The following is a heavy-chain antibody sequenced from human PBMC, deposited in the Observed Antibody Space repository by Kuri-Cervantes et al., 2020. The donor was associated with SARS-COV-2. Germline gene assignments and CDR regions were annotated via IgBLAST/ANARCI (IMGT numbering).Heavy chain of an antibody. J-gene: IGHJ4*02. Sequence: GESLKISCAASGFTFSSYSMNWVRQAPGKGLEWVSSISSSSSYIYYADSVKGRFTISRDNAKNSLYLQMNSLRAEDTAVYYCAGYSSSSGFDYWGQGTLVTVSS. D-gene: IGHD6-6*01. V-gene: IGHV3-21*01. CDR1: GFTFSSYS. CDR3: AGYSSSSGFDY. CDR2: ISSSSSYI.